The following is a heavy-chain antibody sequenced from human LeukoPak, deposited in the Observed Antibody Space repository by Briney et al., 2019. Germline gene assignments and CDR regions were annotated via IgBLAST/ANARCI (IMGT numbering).Heavy chain of an antibody. D-gene: IGHD3-9*01. Sequence: GASVKVSCKASGGTFSSYAISWVRQAPGRGLEWMGGIIPIFGTANYAQKFQGRVTITADESTSTAYMELSSLRSEDTAVYYCARGVGNFDWLLYLDYWGQGTLVTVSS. CDR2: IIPIFGTA. V-gene: IGHV1-69*13. CDR3: ARGVGNFDWLLYLDY. CDR1: GGTFSSYA. J-gene: IGHJ4*02.